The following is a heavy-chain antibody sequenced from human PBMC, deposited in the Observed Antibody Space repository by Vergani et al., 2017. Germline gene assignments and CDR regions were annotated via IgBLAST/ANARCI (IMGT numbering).Heavy chain of an antibody. CDR3: ARGRCLGGSCYNPLFDY. Sequence: QVQLQESGPGLVKPSQTLSLTCTVSGGSINSHNYYWSWIRQPAGKGLEWIGRIHTSGSTNYNPSLKSRVTMSEDTSKNQFSLNLTSVTAADTAVYFCARGRCLGGSCYNPLFDYWGQGILVTVSS. CDR2: IHTSGST. J-gene: IGHJ4*02. CDR1: GGSINSHNYY. D-gene: IGHD2-15*01. V-gene: IGHV4-61*02.